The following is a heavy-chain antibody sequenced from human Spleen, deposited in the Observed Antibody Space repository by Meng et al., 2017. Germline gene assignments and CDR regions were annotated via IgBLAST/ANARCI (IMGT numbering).Heavy chain of an antibody. CDR3: ARHIPAAVAIDY. J-gene: IGHJ4*02. CDR1: GFIFSSYD. Sequence: GESLKISCAASGFIFSSYDMSWVRQAPGKGLEWVSAISGSGGVTLYADSVKGRFTISRDNSKNTQYLQMNSLRAEDTAVYYCARHIPAAVAIDYWGQGTLVTVSS. CDR2: ISGSGGVT. V-gene: IGHV3-23*01. D-gene: IGHD6-13*01.